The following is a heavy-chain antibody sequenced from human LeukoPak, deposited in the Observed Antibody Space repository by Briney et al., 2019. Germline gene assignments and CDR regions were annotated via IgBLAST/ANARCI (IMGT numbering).Heavy chain of an antibody. CDR1: GGSFSGYY. CDR3: ARWVRKEATTEVKTYSSSWYSPAYYFDY. V-gene: IGHV4-34*01. CDR2: INHSGST. D-gene: IGHD6-13*01. J-gene: IGHJ4*02. Sequence: SETLSLTCAVYGGSFSGYYWSWIRQPPGKGLEWIGEINHSGSTNYNPSLKSRVTISVDTSKNQFSLKLSSVTAADTAVYYCARWVRKEATTEVKTYSSSWYSPAYYFDYWGQGTLVTVSS.